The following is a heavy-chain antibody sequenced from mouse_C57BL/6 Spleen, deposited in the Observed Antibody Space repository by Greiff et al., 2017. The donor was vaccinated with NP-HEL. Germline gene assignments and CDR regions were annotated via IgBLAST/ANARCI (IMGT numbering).Heavy chain of an antibody. V-gene: IGHV1-42*01. D-gene: IGHD2-4*01. J-gene: IGHJ3*01. CDR3: ASTPYYDYDWFAY. Sequence: VQLQQSGPELVKPGASVKISCKASGYSFTGYYMNWVKQSPEKSLEWIGEINPSTGGTTYNQKFKAKATLTVDKSSSTAYMQLKSLTSEDSAVYYCASTPYYDYDWFAYWGQGTLVTVSA. CDR2: INPSTGGT. CDR1: GYSFTGYY.